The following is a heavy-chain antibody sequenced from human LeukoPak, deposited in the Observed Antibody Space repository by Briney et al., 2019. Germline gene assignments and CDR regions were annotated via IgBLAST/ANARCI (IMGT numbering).Heavy chain of an antibody. CDR1: GFTFSSYA. Sequence: GGSLGLSCAAPGFTFSSYAMSWVRQAPGKGLEWVSAISGSGGSTYYADSVKGRFTISRDNSKNTLYLQMNSLRAEDTAVYYCAKSGGVVVPAVIGSRKLYYFDYWGQGTLVTVSS. D-gene: IGHD2-2*01. CDR3: AKSGGVVVPAVIGSRKLYYFDY. CDR2: ISGSGGST. V-gene: IGHV3-23*01. J-gene: IGHJ4*02.